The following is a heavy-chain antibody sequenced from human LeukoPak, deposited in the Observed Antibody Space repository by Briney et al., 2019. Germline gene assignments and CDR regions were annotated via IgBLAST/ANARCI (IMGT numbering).Heavy chain of an antibody. D-gene: IGHD2-15*01. Sequence: GGSLRLSCAASGFTFSSYGMHWVRQAPGKGLEWVAFIRYDGSNKYYADSVKGRFTISRDNSKNTLYLQMNSLRAEDTAVYYCAKALMVDSDPNYWGQGTLVTVSS. CDR2: IRYDGSNK. CDR3: AKALMVDSDPNY. V-gene: IGHV3-30*02. CDR1: GFTFSSYG. J-gene: IGHJ4*02.